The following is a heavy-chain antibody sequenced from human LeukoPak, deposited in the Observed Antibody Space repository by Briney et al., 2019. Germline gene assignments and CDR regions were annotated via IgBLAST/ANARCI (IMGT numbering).Heavy chain of an antibody. CDR1: GFTFGSYS. J-gene: IGHJ3*02. Sequence: GGSLRLSCAASGFTFGSYSMNWVRQAPGKGLEWVSSISSSSSYIYYADSVKGRFTISRDNAKNSLYLQMNSLRAEDTAVYYCARDYVVVVVTEAFDIWGQGTMVTVSS. CDR2: ISSSSSYI. D-gene: IGHD2-15*01. CDR3: ARDYVVVVVTEAFDI. V-gene: IGHV3-21*01.